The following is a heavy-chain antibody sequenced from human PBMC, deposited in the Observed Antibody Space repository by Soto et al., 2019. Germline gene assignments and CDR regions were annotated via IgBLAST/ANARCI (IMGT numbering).Heavy chain of an antibody. CDR3: ARGRGWTDH. CDR2: IYYSGST. CDR1: GGSIGSYY. J-gene: IGHJ5*02. V-gene: IGHV4-59*01. D-gene: IGHD2-15*01. Sequence: LSXTCTVSGGSIGSYYCSWIRQPPGKGLEWIGYIYYSGSTNYNPSLKSRVTISVDTSKNQCSLKLSSVTAADTAVYYCARGRGWTDHWGQGTLVTVSS.